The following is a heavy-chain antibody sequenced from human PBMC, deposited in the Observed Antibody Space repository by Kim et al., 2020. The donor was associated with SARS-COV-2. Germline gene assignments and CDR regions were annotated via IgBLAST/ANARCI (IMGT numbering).Heavy chain of an antibody. CDR1: GGTFSSYA. CDR2: IIPIFGTA. Sequence: SVKVSCKASGGTFSSYAISWVRQAPGQGLEWMGGIIPIFGTANYAQKFQGRVTITADESTSTAYMELSSLRSEDTAVYYCARVVVAATPFLVSLGTYYYGMDVWGQGTTVTVSS. D-gene: IGHD2-15*01. CDR3: ARVVVAATPFLVSLGTYYYGMDV. V-gene: IGHV1-69*13. J-gene: IGHJ6*02.